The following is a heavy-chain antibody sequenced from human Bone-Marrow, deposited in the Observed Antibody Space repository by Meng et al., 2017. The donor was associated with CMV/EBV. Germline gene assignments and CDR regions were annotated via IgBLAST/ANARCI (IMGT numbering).Heavy chain of an antibody. CDR3: AESQYCSSTSCYTLDYYYYGMDV. CDR2: INPNSGGT. J-gene: IGHJ6*02. CDR1: GGTFSSYT. Sequence: ASVKVSCKASGGTFSSYTISWVRQAPGQGLEWMGWINPNSGGTNYAQKFQGRVTMTRDTSISTAYMELSRLRSDDTAVYYCAESQYCSSTSCYTLDYYYYGMDVWGQGTTVTVSS. D-gene: IGHD2-2*02. V-gene: IGHV1-2*02.